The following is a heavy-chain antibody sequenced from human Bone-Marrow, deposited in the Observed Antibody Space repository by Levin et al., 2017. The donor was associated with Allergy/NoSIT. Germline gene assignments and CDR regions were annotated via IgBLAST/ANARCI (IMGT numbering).Heavy chain of an antibody. D-gene: IGHD3-10*02. V-gene: IGHV3-23*01. CDR2: LSGSGTST. J-gene: IGHJ3*01. CDR1: GFIFSSYA. Sequence: GESLKISCAASGFIFSSYAMTWVRQAPGKGLEWVSGLSGSGTSTFYLDSVRGRFTISRDNSKNTLYLQMNSLRAEDTAIYYCAKGPVFGPNDPFDVWGQGTMVTVSS. CDR3: AKGPVFGPNDPFDV.